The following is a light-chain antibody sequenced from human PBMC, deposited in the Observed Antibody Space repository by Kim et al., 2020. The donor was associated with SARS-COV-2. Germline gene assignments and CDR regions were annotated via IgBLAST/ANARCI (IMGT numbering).Light chain of an antibody. J-gene: IGLJ3*02. CDR2: QDN. CDR1: KLGDRY. V-gene: IGLV3-1*01. CDR3: QAWDSSPVV. Sequence: SYELTQAPSVSVSPGPTSSITCSGDKLGDRYVCWYQQKPGQSPVLVIYQDNKRPSGIPERFSGSNSGNTATLTISGIQAMDEATYYCQAWDSSPVVFGGGTQLTVL.